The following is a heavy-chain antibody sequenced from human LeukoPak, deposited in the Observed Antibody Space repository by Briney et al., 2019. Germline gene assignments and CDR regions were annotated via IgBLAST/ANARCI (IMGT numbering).Heavy chain of an antibody. V-gene: IGHV1-18*04. Sequence: ASVNVSCKASGYTFSSLVFSWVRQAPGQGLERMGWISVYNGNTKYAQKLQGRVTMTTDTSTSTAYMELRSLRSDDTAVYYCVFVEMTSTWTDYWGQGTLVTVSS. CDR1: GYTFSSLV. CDR2: ISVYNGNT. CDR3: VFVEMTSTWTDY. J-gene: IGHJ4*02. D-gene: IGHD5-24*01.